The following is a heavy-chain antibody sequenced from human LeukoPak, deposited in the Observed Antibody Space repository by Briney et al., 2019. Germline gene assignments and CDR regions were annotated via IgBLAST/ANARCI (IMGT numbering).Heavy chain of an antibody. CDR1: GGTFSSYA. J-gene: IGHJ4*02. CDR2: IIPIFGTA. Sequence: ASVKVSCKAFGGTFSSYAISWVRQAPGQGLEWMGGIIPIFGTANYAQKFQGRVTITADESTSTAYMELSSLRSEDTAVYYCARLYDILTGYSINQDAYFDYWGQGTLVTVSS. V-gene: IGHV1-69*13. D-gene: IGHD3-9*01. CDR3: ARLYDILTGYSINQDAYFDY.